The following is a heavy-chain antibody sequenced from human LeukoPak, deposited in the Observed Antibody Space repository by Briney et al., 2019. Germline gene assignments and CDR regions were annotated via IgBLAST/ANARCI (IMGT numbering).Heavy chain of an antibody. D-gene: IGHD2-2*01. V-gene: IGHV3-21*01. Sequence: ESGGSLRLSCAASGFTFSSYSMNWVRQAPGKGLEWVSSISSSSSYIYYADSVKGRFTISRDNAKNSLYLQMNSLRAEDTAVYYCARDHPTFPREDIVVVPAAMNYYYYYMDVWGKGTTVTVSS. CDR2: ISSSSSYI. CDR3: ARDHPTFPREDIVVVPAAMNYYYYYMDV. J-gene: IGHJ6*03. CDR1: GFTFSSYS.